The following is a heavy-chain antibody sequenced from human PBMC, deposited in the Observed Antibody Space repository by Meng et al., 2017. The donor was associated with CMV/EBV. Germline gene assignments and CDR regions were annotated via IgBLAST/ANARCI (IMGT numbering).Heavy chain of an antibody. D-gene: IGHD3-22*01. J-gene: IGHJ4*02. V-gene: IGHV4-34*01. CDR1: GGSFSGYY. CDR2: INHSGST. Sequence: QGQLQEWGEGLLKPPETLSLTCAVYGGSFSGYYWSWIRQPPGKGLEWIGEINHSGSTNYNPSLKSRVTISVDTSKNQFSLKLSSVTAADTAVYYCARGGPNDSSGYYPYYFDYWGQGTLVTVSS. CDR3: ARGGPNDSSGYYPYYFDY.